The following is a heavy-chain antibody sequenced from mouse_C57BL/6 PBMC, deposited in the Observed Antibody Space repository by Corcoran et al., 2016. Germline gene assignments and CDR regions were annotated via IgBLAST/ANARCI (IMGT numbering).Heavy chain of an antibody. CDR3: ASHYSNYLAWFAY. CDR1: GYTFTTYG. V-gene: IGHV9-3*01. CDR2: INTYSGVP. J-gene: IGHJ3*01. Sequence: QIQLVQSGPELKKPGETVKISCKASGYTFTTYGMSWVKQAPGKGLKWMGWINTYSGVPTYADDFKGRFAFSLETSASTAYLQINNLKNEDTATYFCASHYSNYLAWFAYWGQGTLVTVSA. D-gene: IGHD2-5*01.